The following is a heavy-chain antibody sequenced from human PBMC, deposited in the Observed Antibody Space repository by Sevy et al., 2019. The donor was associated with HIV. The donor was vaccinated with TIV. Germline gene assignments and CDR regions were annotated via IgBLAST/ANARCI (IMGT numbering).Heavy chain of an antibody. Sequence: ASKVSCKASGYIFTSYVINWVRQAPGQGLEWMGWISADNDNTNYAQKLQGRVTMTTDTSTSSAYMELRSLRSDDTAVYYCAREEGIAAGGSFDYWGQGTLVTVSS. V-gene: IGHV1-18*01. J-gene: IGHJ4*02. CDR2: ISADNDNT. D-gene: IGHD6-13*01. CDR3: AREEGIAAGGSFDY. CDR1: GYIFTSYV.